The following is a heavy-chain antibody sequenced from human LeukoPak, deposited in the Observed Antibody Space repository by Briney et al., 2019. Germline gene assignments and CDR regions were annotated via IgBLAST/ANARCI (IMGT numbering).Heavy chain of an antibody. Sequence: PGESLKISCKDSGYSFTSYWIGWVRQMPGKGLEWMGIIYPGDSDTRYGPSFQGQVTISADKSISTAYLQWSSLKASDTAMYYCARAPWGNSSSWYTWGQGTLVTVSS. CDR3: ARAPWGNSSSWYT. CDR2: IYPGDSDT. J-gene: IGHJ5*02. CDR1: GYSFTSYW. D-gene: IGHD6-13*01. V-gene: IGHV5-51*01.